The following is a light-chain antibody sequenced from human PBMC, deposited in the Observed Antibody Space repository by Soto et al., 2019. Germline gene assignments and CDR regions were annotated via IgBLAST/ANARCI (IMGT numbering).Light chain of an antibody. CDR1: QSVGGS. CDR2: EAS. V-gene: IGKV1-5*03. Sequence: GDRVTITCRASQSVGGSLAWYQQKPGKVPNVLIYEASSLESGVPSRFSGSGSGTDFTLTISSLQPEDFATYYCQQSYSTHTWTFGQGTKVEIK. J-gene: IGKJ1*01. CDR3: QQSYSTHTWT.